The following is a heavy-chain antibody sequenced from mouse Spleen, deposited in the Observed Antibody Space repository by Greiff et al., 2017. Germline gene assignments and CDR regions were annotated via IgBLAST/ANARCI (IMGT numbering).Heavy chain of an antibody. V-gene: IGHV1-5*01. D-gene: IGHD2-3*01. J-gene: IGHJ2*01. CDR1: GYTFTSYW. CDR3: TGYDGYYWNY. CDR2: IYPGNSDT. Sequence: EVQLQQSGAELAKPGASVKLSCKASGYTFTSYWMHWVKQRPGQGLEWIGAIYPGNSDTSYNQKFKGKAKLTAVTSASTAYMELSSLTNEDSAVYYCTGYDGYYWNYWGQGTTLTVSS.